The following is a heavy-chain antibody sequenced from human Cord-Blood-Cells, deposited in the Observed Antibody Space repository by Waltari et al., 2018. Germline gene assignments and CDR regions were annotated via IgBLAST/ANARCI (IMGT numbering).Heavy chain of an antibody. V-gene: IGHV4-34*01. CDR1: GWSFSGYY. CDR2: INHNGST. D-gene: IGHD6-13*01. J-gene: IGHJ6*02. Sequence: QVQLQQWGAGLLKPSETLSLTCAVYGWSFSGYYWRWIRQPPGRGLEWIGEINHNGSTNYNPSLKSRVTISVDTSKNQFSLKLSSVTAADTAVYYCASQDVAAAGPYYYYYYGMDVWGQGTTVTVSS. CDR3: ASQDVAAAGPYYYYYYGMDV.